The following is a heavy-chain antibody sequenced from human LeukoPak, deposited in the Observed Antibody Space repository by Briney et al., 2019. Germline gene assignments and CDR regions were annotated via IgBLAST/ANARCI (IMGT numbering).Heavy chain of an antibody. J-gene: IGHJ5*02. CDR1: GGSISSGGYY. D-gene: IGHD2-15*01. CDR2: IYYIGST. V-gene: IGHV4-31*03. CDR3: ARGHNIVGP. Sequence: SETLSLTCTVSGGSISSGGYYWSWIRQHPGKGLEWIGYIYYIGSTYYNPSLRSRVTISVDTSKNQFSLKLSSVTAADTAVYYCARGHNIVGPWGQGTLVTVSS.